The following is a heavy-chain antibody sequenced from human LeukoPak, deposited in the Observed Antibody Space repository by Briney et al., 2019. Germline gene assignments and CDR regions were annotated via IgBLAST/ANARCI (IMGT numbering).Heavy chain of an antibody. CDR3: ARVKRYSYGYFDY. Sequence: ASVKVSCKASGYTFTGYYMHWVRQAPGQGLEWMGRINPNSGGTNYAQKFQGRVTMTRDKSISTAYMELSRLRSDDTAVYYCARVKRYSYGYFDYWGQGTLVTVSS. J-gene: IGHJ4*02. D-gene: IGHD5-18*01. CDR1: GYTFTGYY. V-gene: IGHV1-2*06. CDR2: INPNSGGT.